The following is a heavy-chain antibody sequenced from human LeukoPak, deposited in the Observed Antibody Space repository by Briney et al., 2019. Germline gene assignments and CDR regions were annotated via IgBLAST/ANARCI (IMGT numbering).Heavy chain of an antibody. CDR2: VDPNSGGT. CDR1: GYTFTGYY. Sequence: GASVKVSCKASGYTFTGYYMHWVRQAPGQGLEWMGWVDPNSGGTNYAQKFQGRVTMTRDTSISTVYMELSRLRSDDTAVYYCARDHGEHGSDYWGQGTLVTVSS. CDR3: ARDHGEHGSDY. D-gene: IGHD4-17*01. V-gene: IGHV1-2*02. J-gene: IGHJ4*02.